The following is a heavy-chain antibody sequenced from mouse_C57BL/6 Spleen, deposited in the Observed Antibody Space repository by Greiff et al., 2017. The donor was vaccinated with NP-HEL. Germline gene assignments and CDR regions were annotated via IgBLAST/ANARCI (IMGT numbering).Heavy chain of an antibody. D-gene: IGHD2-3*01. V-gene: IGHV1-54*01. J-gene: IGHJ1*03. Sequence: VQLQESGAELVRPGTSVKVSCKASGYAFTNYLIEWVKQRPGQGLEWIGVINPGSGGTNYNEKFKGKATLTADKSSSTAYMQLSSLTSEDSAVYFCARDGGDWYFDVWGTGTTVTVSS. CDR3: ARDGGDWYFDV. CDR1: GYAFTNYL. CDR2: INPGSGGT.